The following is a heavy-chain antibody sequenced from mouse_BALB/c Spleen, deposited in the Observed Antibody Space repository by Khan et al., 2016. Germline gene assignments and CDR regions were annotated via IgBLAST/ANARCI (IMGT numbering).Heavy chain of an antibody. CDR2: ITYSGST. CDR1: GYSITSDYA. D-gene: IGHD2-4*01. J-gene: IGHJ2*01. V-gene: IGHV3-2*02. CDR3: ARFDYDRGYFDY. Sequence: EVQLQESGPGLVEPSQSLSLTCTVTGYSITSDYAWNWIRQFPGNKLEWMGYITYSGSTFYNPSLKSRISITRETSKNQFVLQLNSVTTEDTATYYCARFDYDRGYFDYWGQGTTLTVSS.